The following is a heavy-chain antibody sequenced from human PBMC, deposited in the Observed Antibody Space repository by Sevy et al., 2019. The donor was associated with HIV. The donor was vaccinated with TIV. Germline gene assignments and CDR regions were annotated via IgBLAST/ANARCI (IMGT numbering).Heavy chain of an antibody. Sequence: GGSLRLSCAASGFTFDDYAMHWVRQAPGKGLEWVSGISWNSGSIGYADSVKGRFTISRDNAKNSLYLQMNSLRAEDTALYYCAKDISLNYSSSLFDYWGQGTLVTVSS. CDR1: GFTFDDYA. J-gene: IGHJ4*02. CDR2: ISWNSGSI. V-gene: IGHV3-9*01. D-gene: IGHD6-13*01. CDR3: AKDISLNYSSSLFDY.